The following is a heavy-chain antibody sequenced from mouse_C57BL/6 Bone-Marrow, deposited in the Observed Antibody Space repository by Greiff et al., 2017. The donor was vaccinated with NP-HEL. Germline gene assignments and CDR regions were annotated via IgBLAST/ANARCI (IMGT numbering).Heavy chain of an antibody. CDR2: ILPGSGST. CDR3: ARANWDGGFAY. V-gene: IGHV1-9*01. D-gene: IGHD4-1*02. CDR1: GYTFTGYW. Sequence: QVQLQQSGAELMKPGASVKLSCKATGYTFTGYWIEWVKQRPGHGLEWIGEILPGSGSTNYNEKFKGKATFTADTSSNAAYMQRRRLATEDSAICDCARANWDGGFAYWGQGTLVTVSA. J-gene: IGHJ3*01.